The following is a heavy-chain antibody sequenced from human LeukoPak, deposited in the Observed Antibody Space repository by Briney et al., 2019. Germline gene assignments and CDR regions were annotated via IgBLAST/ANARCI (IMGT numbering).Heavy chain of an antibody. CDR1: GGSISSYY. V-gene: IGHV4-59*01. Sequence: SETLSLTCTVSGGSISSYYWSWIRQPPGKGLEWIGYIYSSGTTYYNPSLESRLTISLDTSKNHFSLQLSSVTAADTAVYYCARSDYGGNSAAFGVWGQGTMVTVSS. J-gene: IGHJ3*01. CDR2: IYSSGTT. CDR3: ARSDYGGNSAAFGV. D-gene: IGHD4-23*01.